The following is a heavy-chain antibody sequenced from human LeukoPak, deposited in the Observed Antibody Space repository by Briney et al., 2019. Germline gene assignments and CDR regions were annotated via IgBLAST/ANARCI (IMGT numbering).Heavy chain of an antibody. V-gene: IGHV3-33*01. CDR1: GFTFSSYG. J-gene: IGHJ6*02. Sequence: GRSLRLSCAASGFTFSSYGMHWVRQAPGKGLEWVAVIWYDGSNKYYADSVKGRFTISRDNSKNTLYLQMNSLRAEDTAVYYCARDQAVVAAYYYYYGMDVWGQGTTVTVSS. CDR2: IWYDGSNK. CDR3: ARDQAVVAAYYYYYGMDV. D-gene: IGHD2-15*01.